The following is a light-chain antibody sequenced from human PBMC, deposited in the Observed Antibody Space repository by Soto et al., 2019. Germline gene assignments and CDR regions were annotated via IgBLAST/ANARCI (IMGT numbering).Light chain of an antibody. CDR1: GSVSTN. J-gene: IGKJ4*01. CDR3: QQIYTIPLT. V-gene: IGKV3-15*01. Sequence: EIVMTQSPATLSLSPGERATLSCRASGSVSTNLAWYQQKAGQAPRLLIYGASTRATGIPARFSGSGSGTEFTLTISSLQPEDFASYYCQQIYTIPLTFGGGTKVDIK. CDR2: GAS.